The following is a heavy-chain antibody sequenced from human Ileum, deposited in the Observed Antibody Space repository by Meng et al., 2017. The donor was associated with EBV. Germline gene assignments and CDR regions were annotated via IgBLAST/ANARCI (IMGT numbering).Heavy chain of an antibody. V-gene: IGHV1-3*01. CDR1: GYTFMNYA. D-gene: IGHD2/OR15-2a*01. CDR2: SNAGNGNT. Sequence: QVPVVQSGAEVKKPGASVKVSCNASGYTFMNYAIHWVRQAPGQGLEWMGWSNAGNGNTKFSQTFQGRVSIRRDTSASTVYMELSSLRSEDTAVYYCARDLRYGLKLLPYYSDPWGQGTLVTVSS. CDR3: ARDLRYGLKLLPYYSDP. J-gene: IGHJ5*02.